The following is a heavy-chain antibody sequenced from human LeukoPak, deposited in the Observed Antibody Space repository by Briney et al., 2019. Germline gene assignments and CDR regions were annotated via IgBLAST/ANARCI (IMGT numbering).Heavy chain of an antibody. CDR3: AKVFKWVRGPPDY. CDR1: GGSFSGYY. Sequence: SETLSLTCAVYGGSFSGYYWSWIRQPPGKGLEWIGEINHSGSTNYNPSLKSRVTISVDTSKNQFSLKLSSVTAADTAVYYCAKVFKWVRGPPDYWGQGTLVTVSS. J-gene: IGHJ4*02. D-gene: IGHD1-26*01. V-gene: IGHV4-34*01. CDR2: INHSGST.